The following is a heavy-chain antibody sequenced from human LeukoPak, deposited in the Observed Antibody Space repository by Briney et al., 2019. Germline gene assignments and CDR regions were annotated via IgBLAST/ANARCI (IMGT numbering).Heavy chain of an antibody. Sequence: ASVRFSFKASGYTFTGYYIYWVRQAPGQGLEWMGWINPINGDTNYAQTFQGRVTMTRDTSISTAYMDLNRLRSDDTAIYYCARGGMVTTFLGYFDYWGQGTLVTVSS. J-gene: IGHJ4*02. V-gene: IGHV1-2*02. CDR2: INPINGDT. CDR3: ARGGMVTTFLGYFDY. D-gene: IGHD4-17*01. CDR1: GYTFTGYY.